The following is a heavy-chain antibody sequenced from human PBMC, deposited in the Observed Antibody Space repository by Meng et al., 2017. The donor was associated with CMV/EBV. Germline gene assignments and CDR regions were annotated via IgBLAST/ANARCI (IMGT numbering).Heavy chain of an antibody. V-gene: IGHV3-21*01. Sequence: GESLKISCAASGFTFSSYSMNWVRQAPGKGLEWVSSISSSSSYIYCADSVKGRFTISRDNAKNSLYLQMNSLRAEDTAVYYCARDRGGDIAPYYYYGMDVWGQGTTVTVSS. CDR1: GFTFSSYS. CDR2: ISSSSSYI. J-gene: IGHJ6*02. CDR3: ARDRGGDIAPYYYYGMDV. D-gene: IGHD2-15*01.